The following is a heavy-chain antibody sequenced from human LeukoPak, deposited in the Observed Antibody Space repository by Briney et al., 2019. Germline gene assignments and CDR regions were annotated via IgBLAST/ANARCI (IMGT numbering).Heavy chain of an antibody. Sequence: PGGSLRLSCAASGFTFSSYSMNWVRQAPGKGLEWVSSISSSSSYIYYADSVKGRFTISRDNAKNSLYLQMNSLRAEDTAVYYYARDLPRAYYYDSSGYYSLAAFAYWGQGTLVTVSS. CDR2: ISSSSSYI. D-gene: IGHD3-22*01. CDR1: GFTFSSYS. J-gene: IGHJ4*02. CDR3: ARDLPRAYYYDSSGYYSLAAFAY. V-gene: IGHV3-21*01.